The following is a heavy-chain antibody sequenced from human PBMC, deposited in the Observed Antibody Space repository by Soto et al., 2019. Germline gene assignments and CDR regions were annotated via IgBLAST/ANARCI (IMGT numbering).Heavy chain of an antibody. D-gene: IGHD3-9*01. Sequence: GGSLRLSCVASGFNLSHPWMTWVRQAAGKGLEWVGRIKSKTDGGTADYAAPVKGRATISRDDSKNTVYQQMNSLKTEDTAVYYCTTGIYYDILTGYHNVAYWGQGALVTVSS. CDR1: GFNLSHPW. J-gene: IGHJ4*02. V-gene: IGHV3-15*01. CDR2: IKSKTDGGTA. CDR3: TTGIYYDILTGYHNVAY.